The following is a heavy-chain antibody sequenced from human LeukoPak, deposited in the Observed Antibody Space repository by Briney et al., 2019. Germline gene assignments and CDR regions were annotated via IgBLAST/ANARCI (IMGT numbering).Heavy chain of an antibody. CDR2: INSDGSST. J-gene: IGHJ5*02. Sequence: PGGSLRLSCAASGLAFSAYWMHWVRQTPGKGLLWVSRINSDGSSTSHADSVKGRFTISRDNAKNTLYLQMNSLRAEDTAVYYCARDTSAAGRFDPWGQGTLVTVSS. D-gene: IGHD6-13*01. CDR1: GLAFSAYW. V-gene: IGHV3-74*01. CDR3: ARDTSAAGRFDP.